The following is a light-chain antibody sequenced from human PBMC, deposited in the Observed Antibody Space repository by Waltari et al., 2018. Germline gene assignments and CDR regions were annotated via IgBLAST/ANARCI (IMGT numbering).Light chain of an antibody. CDR3: QSSDSSLSAHVL. Sequence: QSVLTQPPSVSGAPGQRVTIPRPGSSSNSGADYDVHWYQQLPGTAPKLLLYGNKTRPSGVPDRFSGSKSGTSASLAITGLQPEDEADYYCQSSDSSLSAHVLFGTGTKLTVL. CDR2: GNK. V-gene: IGLV1-40*01. CDR1: SSNSGADYD. J-gene: IGLJ2*01.